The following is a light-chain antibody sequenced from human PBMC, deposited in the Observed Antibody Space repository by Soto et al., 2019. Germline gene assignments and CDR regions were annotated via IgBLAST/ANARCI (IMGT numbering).Light chain of an antibody. CDR3: HQYGSSSRT. J-gene: IGKJ4*01. CDR2: GAS. V-gene: IGKV3-20*01. CDR1: HSVGSNY. Sequence: EIVLTQSPGTLSLSPGERATLSCRASHSVGSNYLAWYQQKPGQAPRLLIYGASSRATGIPDRFSGSVSGTDFTLTISRLEPEDFAVYYCHQYGSSSRTFGGGTKVEIK.